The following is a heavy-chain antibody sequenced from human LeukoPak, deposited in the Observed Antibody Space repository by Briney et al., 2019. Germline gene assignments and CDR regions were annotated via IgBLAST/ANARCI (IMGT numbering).Heavy chain of an antibody. J-gene: IGHJ5*02. CDR2: ISGSGGST. CDR1: GFTFSSYA. D-gene: IGHD3-10*01. Sequence: PGGSLRLSCAASGFTFSSYAMSWVRQAPGTGLERVSAISGSGGSTYYADSVKGRFTISRDNSKNTLYLQMNSLRAEDTAVYYCAKDEGATGWFGSPGNWFDPWGQGTLVTVSS. CDR3: AKDEGATGWFGSPGNWFDP. V-gene: IGHV3-23*01.